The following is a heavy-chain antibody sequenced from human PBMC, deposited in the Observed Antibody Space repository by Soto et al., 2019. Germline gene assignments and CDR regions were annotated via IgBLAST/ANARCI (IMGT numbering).Heavy chain of an antibody. CDR1: GFTFSNYW. J-gene: IGHJ4*02. CDR3: ARDLRWYYDILTGQVDY. V-gene: IGHV3-7*04. D-gene: IGHD3-9*01. CDR2: IKQDGSEK. Sequence: PGGSLRLSCAASGFTFSNYWMHWVRQAPGKGLEWVANIKQDGSEKYYVDSVKGRFTISRDNAKNSLYLQMNSLRAEDTAVYYCARDLRWYYDILTGQVDYWGQGTLVTVSS.